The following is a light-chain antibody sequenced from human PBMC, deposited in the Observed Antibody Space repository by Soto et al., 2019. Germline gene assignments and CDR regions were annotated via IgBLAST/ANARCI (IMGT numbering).Light chain of an antibody. V-gene: IGKV3-20*01. CDR3: QQYGSSPPIT. CDR1: QSVSSSY. Sequence: MVMTPSPDTLSVSPGEIAQLSGLAIQSVSSSYLAWYQQKPGQAPRLLIYGASSRATGIPDRFSGSGSGTDFTLTISRLEPEDFAVYYCQQYGSSPPITFGKGTRLEIK. J-gene: IGKJ5*01. CDR2: GAS.